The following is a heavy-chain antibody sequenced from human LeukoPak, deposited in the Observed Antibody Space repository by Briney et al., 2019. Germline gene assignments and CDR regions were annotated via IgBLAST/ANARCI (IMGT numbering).Heavy chain of an antibody. D-gene: IGHD3-22*01. J-gene: IGHJ4*02. CDR1: GFTFSSYG. CDR2: ISGSGGST. Sequence: GGSLRLSCAASGFTFSSYGMSWVRQAPGKGLEWVSGISGSGGSTYYADSVRGRFTISRDNSKNTLYLQMNSLRAEDTAVYYCAKERYYAIVGFSFRIDYWGQGTLVTVSS. CDR3: AKERYYAIVGFSFRIDY. V-gene: IGHV3-23*01.